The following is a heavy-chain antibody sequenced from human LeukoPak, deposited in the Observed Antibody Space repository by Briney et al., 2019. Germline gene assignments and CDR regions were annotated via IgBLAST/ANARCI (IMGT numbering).Heavy chain of an antibody. Sequence: GGSLRLSCAASGFTFSTYSMNWVRQAPGKGLEWAAFIWFDGSNQYYADSVKGRFTISRDISKNTLLLQMNSLTAADTAVYYCARAVAAGSYFDYWGQGTLVTVSS. D-gene: IGHD2-15*01. CDR1: GFTFSTYS. V-gene: IGHV3-33*08. CDR3: ARAVAAGSYFDY. J-gene: IGHJ4*02. CDR2: IWFDGSNQ.